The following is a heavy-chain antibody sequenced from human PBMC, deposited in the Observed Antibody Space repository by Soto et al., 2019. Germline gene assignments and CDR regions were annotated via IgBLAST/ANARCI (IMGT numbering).Heavy chain of an antibody. Sequence: QVQLQESGPGLVKPSQTLSLTCTVSGGSISSGGYYWNWIRQHPGKGLEWIGYIYYSGTTYYNPSLKGRVTKSEDTSKNQFSLKLISVTAADTAVYYGAASCEGCGGFNYYGMDVWGQGTTVTVSS. D-gene: IGHD2-21*01. CDR2: IYYSGTT. J-gene: IGHJ6*02. CDR1: GGSISSGGYY. CDR3: AASCEGCGGFNYYGMDV. V-gene: IGHV4-31*03.